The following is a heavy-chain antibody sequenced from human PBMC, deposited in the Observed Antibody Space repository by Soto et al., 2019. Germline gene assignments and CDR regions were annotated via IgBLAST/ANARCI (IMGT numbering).Heavy chain of an antibody. V-gene: IGHV3-73*01. CDR1: GFAFSGST. CDR3: FRENYFPYHGMDV. J-gene: IGHJ6*02. D-gene: IGHD1-7*01. CDR2: IRSKANSFAT. Sequence: FGDPGGSLRLSCAGSGFAFSGSTIHWVRQASGKGLEWVGRIRSKANSFATAYAASVKGRFIISRDDSKTTAYLQMNSLKIEDTAVYYCFRENYFPYHGMDVWGQGTTVTVSS.